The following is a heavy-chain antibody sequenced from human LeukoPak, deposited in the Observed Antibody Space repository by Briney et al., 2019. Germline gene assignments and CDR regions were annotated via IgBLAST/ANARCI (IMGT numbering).Heavy chain of an antibody. D-gene: IGHD6-19*01. CDR1: GGSISSSSYY. J-gene: IGHJ4*02. CDR3: AREVLSSGWYAGFGY. CDR2: IYYSGST. Sequence: SETLSPTCTVSGGSISSSSYYWGWIRQPPGKGLEWIGSIYYSGSTYYNPSLKSRVTISVDTSKNQFSLKLSSVTAADTAVYYCAREVLSSGWYAGFGYWGQGTLVTVSS. V-gene: IGHV4-39*07.